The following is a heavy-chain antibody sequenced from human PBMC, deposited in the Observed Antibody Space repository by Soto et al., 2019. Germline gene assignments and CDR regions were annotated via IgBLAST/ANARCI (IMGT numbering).Heavy chain of an antibody. CDR1: GFTFSSYW. V-gene: IGHV3-74*01. D-gene: IGHD5-12*01. CDR3: AKTKVELATSLLDY. Sequence: EVQLVKSGGGLVQPGGSLRLSCAASGFTFSSYWMHWVRQAPGKGLVWVSRVNSDGSNTNYADSVKGRFTISRDNAKNTLYLQMNSLRAEDTAVYYCAKTKVELATSLLDYWGQGTLVTVSS. CDR2: VNSDGSNT. J-gene: IGHJ4*02.